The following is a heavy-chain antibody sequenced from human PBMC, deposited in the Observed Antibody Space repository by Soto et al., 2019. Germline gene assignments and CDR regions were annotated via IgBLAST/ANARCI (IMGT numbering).Heavy chain of an antibody. CDR2: IIPIFGTV. Sequence: SVKVSCKASGGTFSSYAISWVRQAPGQGLEWMGGIIPIFGTVNYAQKFQGRVTITADESTSTAYMELSSLRSEDTAVYYCARGVLHYYYYGMDVWGQGTTVTVSS. D-gene: IGHD6-13*01. CDR3: ARGVLHYYYYGMDV. V-gene: IGHV1-69*13. CDR1: GGTFSSYA. J-gene: IGHJ6*02.